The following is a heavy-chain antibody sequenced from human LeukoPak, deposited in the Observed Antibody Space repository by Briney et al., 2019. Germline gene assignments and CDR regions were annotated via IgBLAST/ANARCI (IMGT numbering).Heavy chain of an antibody. Sequence: PGGSLRLSCAASGFTFSAAWMNWVRQAPGKGLEWVGRIKSKSNGGTTDFAAPVRDRFTISRDDSKNTLNLQMDSLRTEDTAVYYCVVDLPSTNSPYFDYWGQGTLVTVSS. J-gene: IGHJ4*02. CDR2: IKSKSNGGTT. V-gene: IGHV3-15*01. CDR3: VVDLPSTNSPYFDY. D-gene: IGHD2-8*01. CDR1: GFTFSAAW.